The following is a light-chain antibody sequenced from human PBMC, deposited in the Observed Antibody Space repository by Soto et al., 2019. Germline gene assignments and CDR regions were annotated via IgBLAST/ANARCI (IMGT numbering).Light chain of an antibody. Sequence: QSVLTQPPSVSGAPGQRVTISCTGSSSNIGAGYDVHWYQQLPGTAPKLLIYGNSNRPSGVPDRFSGSKSGTSASLAITGLKAKDEADYYCQSYDSSLSGVVFGGGTKLTVL. V-gene: IGLV1-40*01. CDR1: SSNIGAGYD. J-gene: IGLJ2*01. CDR3: QSYDSSLSGVV. CDR2: GNS.